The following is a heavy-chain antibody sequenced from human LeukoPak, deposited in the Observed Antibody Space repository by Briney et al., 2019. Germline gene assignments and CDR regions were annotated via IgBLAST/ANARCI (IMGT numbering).Heavy chain of an antibody. V-gene: IGHV1-2*02. CDR2: INPNSGVT. J-gene: IGHJ4*02. D-gene: IGHD4-17*01. Sequence: RASVKVSCKASGYTFTGYDKHWVRQAPGQGREWMGWINPNSGVTNYAQKFQGRVTMTRDTSISTAYMELSRLRSDDTAVSYCARASTVTPNFDYWGQGTLVTVSS. CDR1: GYTFTGYD. CDR3: ARASTVTPNFDY.